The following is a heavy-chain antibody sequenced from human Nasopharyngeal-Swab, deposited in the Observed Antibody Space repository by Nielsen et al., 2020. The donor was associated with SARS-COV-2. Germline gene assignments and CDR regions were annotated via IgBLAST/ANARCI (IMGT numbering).Heavy chain of an antibody. D-gene: IGHD3-3*01. V-gene: IGHV3-33*01. CDR2: ICYDGSNK. Sequence: VRQMPGKGLEWVAVICYDGSNKYYADSVKGRFTISRDNSKNTLYLQMNSLRAEDTAVYYCARGDYDFWSGYPRYFDYWGQGTLVTVSS. J-gene: IGHJ4*02. CDR3: ARGDYDFWSGYPRYFDY.